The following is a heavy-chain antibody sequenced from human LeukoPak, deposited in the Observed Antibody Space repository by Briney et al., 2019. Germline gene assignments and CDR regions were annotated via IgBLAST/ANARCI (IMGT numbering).Heavy chain of an antibody. V-gene: IGHV4-4*07. CDR3: ARDRYYYDTSGYFSAFET. CDR1: GGSTSSYY. Sequence: SETLSLTCTVSGGSTSSYYWSWIRQPPGKGLEWIGRIFTSGFISGNTNYNPSLESRVTMSVDASKNQFSLKLTSVTAADTAIYYCARDRYYYDTSGYFSAFETWGQGTMVTVSS. D-gene: IGHD3-22*01. CDR2: IFTSGFISGNT. J-gene: IGHJ3*02.